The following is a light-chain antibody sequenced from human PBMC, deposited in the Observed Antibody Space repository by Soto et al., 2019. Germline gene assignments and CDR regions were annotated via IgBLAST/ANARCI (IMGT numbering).Light chain of an antibody. CDR2: GAS. J-gene: IGKJ4*01. CDR1: QSLTGNS. CDR3: QQYCSSLT. V-gene: IGKV3-20*01. Sequence: EIVLTQSPGTLSLSPGEGATLSCRASQSLTGNSLTWYQQKPGQAPRVLIYGASSRATGIPDRFSGSGSGTDFTLTISRLEPEDFAVYYCQQYCSSLTFGGGTKVEIK.